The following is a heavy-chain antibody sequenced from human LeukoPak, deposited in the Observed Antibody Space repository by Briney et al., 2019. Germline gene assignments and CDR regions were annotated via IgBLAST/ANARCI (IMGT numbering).Heavy chain of an antibody. J-gene: IGHJ6*02. Sequence: GGSLRLSCAASGFTFSSYWMSWVRQAPGKGLEWVANIKQDGSEKYYVDSVKGRFTISRDNAKNSLYLQMNSLRAEDTAVYYCARGPFYSSSWYDGMDVWGQGTTVTVSS. CDR3: ARGPFYSSSWYDGMDV. CDR2: IKQDGSEK. CDR1: GFTFSSYW. D-gene: IGHD6-13*01. V-gene: IGHV3-7*01.